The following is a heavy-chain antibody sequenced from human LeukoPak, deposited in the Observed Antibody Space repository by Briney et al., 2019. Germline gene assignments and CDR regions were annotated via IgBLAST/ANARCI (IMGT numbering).Heavy chain of an antibody. V-gene: IGHV3-30-3*01. CDR3: ARAPGGGYCSSTSCRYYYYGMDV. CDR1: GFTFSSYA. Sequence: GGSLRLSCAASGFTFSSYAMHWVRQAPGKGLEWVAVISYDGSNKYYADSVKGRFTISRDNSKNTLYLQMNSLRAKDTAVYYCARAPGGGYCSSTSCRYYYYGMDVWGQGTTVTVSS. CDR2: ISYDGSNK. D-gene: IGHD2-2*01. J-gene: IGHJ6*02.